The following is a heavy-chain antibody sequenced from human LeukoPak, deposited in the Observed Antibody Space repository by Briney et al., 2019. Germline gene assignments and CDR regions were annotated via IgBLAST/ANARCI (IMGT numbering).Heavy chain of an antibody. J-gene: IGHJ3*02. CDR3: ARMVEYSVDAFDI. Sequence: PGGSLRLSCAASGFPFSSYTMNWVRQAPGKGLEWVSSISSSSYFIYYADSVRGRFTISRDNAKNSLYLQMNSLRAEDTAVYYCARMVEYSVDAFDIWGQGTMVTVSS. V-gene: IGHV3-21*01. CDR2: ISSSSYFI. D-gene: IGHD2/OR15-2a*01. CDR1: GFPFSSYT.